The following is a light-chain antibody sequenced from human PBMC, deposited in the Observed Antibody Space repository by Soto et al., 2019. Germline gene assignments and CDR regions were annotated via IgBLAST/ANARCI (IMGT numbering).Light chain of an antibody. CDR3: QQYNSYSWT. V-gene: IGKV1-5*03. CDR1: QTVSTW. Sequence: DIQMTQSPSTLSASVGDRVSITCRASQTVSTWLAWYQQKPGKAPKLLIYKASSLESGVPLRFSGSGSGKEFTLTISSLQPDDFATYYCQQYNSYSWTFGQGTKVEIK. CDR2: KAS. J-gene: IGKJ1*01.